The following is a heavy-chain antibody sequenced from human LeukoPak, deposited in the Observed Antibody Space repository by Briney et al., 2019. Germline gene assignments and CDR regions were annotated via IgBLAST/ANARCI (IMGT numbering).Heavy chain of an antibody. Sequence: QPGGSLRLSYAASGFTFSSYAMSWVRQAPGKGLEWVSSSSGSGGTTYYADSVKGRFTISRDNSMNTLYLQMNSLRAEDTAVYYCAKPHVGAVAGTGAFDYWGQGTLVTVSS. CDR3: AKPHVGAVAGTGAFDY. J-gene: IGHJ4*02. CDR2: SSGSGGTT. V-gene: IGHV3-23*01. CDR1: GFTFSSYA. D-gene: IGHD6-19*01.